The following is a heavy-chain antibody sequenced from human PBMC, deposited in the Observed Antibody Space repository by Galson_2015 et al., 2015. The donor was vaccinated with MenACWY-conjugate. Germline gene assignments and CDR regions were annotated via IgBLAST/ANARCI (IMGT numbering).Heavy chain of an antibody. D-gene: IGHD1-26*01. Sequence: ETLSLTCTVSGGSINSYYWSWIRQPPGKGLEWIGYMYYSGSANYNPSLKSRVTISVDTSKNQFYLKLSSVTDADTAVYYCASAGTYPRRFLNAVDPWGQGKLVTVSS. J-gene: IGHJ5*02. CDR2: MYYSGSA. CDR3: ASAGTYPRRFLNAVDP. CDR1: GGSINSYY. V-gene: IGHV4-59*01.